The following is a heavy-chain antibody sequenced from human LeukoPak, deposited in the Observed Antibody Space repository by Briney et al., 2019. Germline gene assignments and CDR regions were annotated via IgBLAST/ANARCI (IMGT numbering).Heavy chain of an antibody. D-gene: IGHD2/OR15-2a*01. CDR1: GFTFSSYA. CDR3: ARDQALYFSYGDY. V-gene: IGHV3-30*04. CDR2: ISYDGSNK. J-gene: IGHJ4*02. Sequence: GGSLRLSCAASGFTFSSYAMHWVRQAPGKGLEWVAVISYDGSNKYYADSVKGRFTISRDNSKNTLYLQVNSLTAEDTAVYYCARDQALYFSYGDYWGQGTLVTGSS.